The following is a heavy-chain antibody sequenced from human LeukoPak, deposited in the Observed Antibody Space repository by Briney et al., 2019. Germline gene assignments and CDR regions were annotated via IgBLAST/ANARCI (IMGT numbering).Heavy chain of an antibody. V-gene: IGHV4-34*01. CDR2: IKHGGIT. CDR1: GGSFSGFY. CDR3: ARDVVGATT. J-gene: IGHJ5*02. D-gene: IGHD1-26*01. Sequence: PSETLSLTCAVHGGSFSGFYWTWMRQPPGKELEWIGEIKHGGITKYHPSLNSRVTISVDTSKNQFSLKLSSVTAADTAVYYCARDVVGATTWGQGTLVTVYS.